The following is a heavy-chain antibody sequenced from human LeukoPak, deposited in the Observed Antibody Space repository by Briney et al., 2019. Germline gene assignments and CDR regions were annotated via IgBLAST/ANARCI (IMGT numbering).Heavy chain of an antibody. CDR3: AKSRGSITIFGVVSYFDY. Sequence: GGSLRLSCAASGFTFSSYAMSWVRQAPGKGLEWVSAISGGGGSTYYADSVKGRFTISRDNSKNTLYLQMNSLRAEDTAVYYCAKSRGSITIFGVVSYFDYWGQGTLVTVSS. J-gene: IGHJ4*02. V-gene: IGHV3-23*01. D-gene: IGHD3-3*01. CDR2: ISGGGGST. CDR1: GFTFSSYA.